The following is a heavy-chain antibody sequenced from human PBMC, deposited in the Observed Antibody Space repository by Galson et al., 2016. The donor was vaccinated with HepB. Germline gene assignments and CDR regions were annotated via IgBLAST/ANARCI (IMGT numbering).Heavy chain of an antibody. J-gene: IGHJ6*02. V-gene: IGHV1-2*02. Sequence: SVKVSCKASGYTFTGYYMYWVRQTPGQGPEWMGWINPSSGGTKYAQKFQGRVTMTRDTSISTAYMELSSLKSDDTAVYYCARDLVLLPLYYQAMDVWGQGTTVTVSS. CDR2: INPSSGGT. CDR1: GYTFTGYY. CDR3: ARDLVLLPLYYQAMDV.